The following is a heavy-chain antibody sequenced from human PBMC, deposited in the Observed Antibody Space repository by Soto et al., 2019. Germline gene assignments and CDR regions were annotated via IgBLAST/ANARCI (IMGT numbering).Heavy chain of an antibody. CDR2: IGGGGNNA. D-gene: IGHD3-16*02. J-gene: IGHJ4*02. CDR3: AKEFYRHFDFDY. V-gene: IGHV3-23*01. CDR1: GFTFTGNP. Sequence: GGSLRLSCVGSGFTFTGNPMAWGRQAPGKGLEWVSAIGGGGNNAYHADSVKGRFTISRDNSKNTLYLQMNSLRAEDTAVYYCAKEFYRHFDFDYWGQGIVVTVSS.